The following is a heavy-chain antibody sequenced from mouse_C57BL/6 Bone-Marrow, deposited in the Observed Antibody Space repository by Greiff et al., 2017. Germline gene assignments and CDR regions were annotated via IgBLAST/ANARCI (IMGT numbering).Heavy chain of an antibody. CDR2: IDPEDGET. J-gene: IGHJ2*01. D-gene: IGHD1-1*01. Sequence: EVQLQQSGAELVKPGASVKLSCTASGFNIKDYYIHWVKQRTEQGLEWIGRIDPEDGETKYAPKFQDKATIQADTSSNTAYLHLSSLTSEDTAVYYCTRSLIYYGTNYWGQGTTLTVSS. V-gene: IGHV14-2*01. CDR1: GFNIKDYY. CDR3: TRSLIYYGTNY.